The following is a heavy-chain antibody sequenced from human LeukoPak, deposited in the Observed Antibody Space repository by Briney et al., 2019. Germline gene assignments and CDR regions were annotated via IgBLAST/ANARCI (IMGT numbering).Heavy chain of an antibody. V-gene: IGHV3-21*01. J-gene: IGHJ5*02. CDR1: GFTFSSYS. D-gene: IGHD3-10*01. CDR2: ISSSSSYI. Sequence: GGSLRLSCAASGFTFSSYSMNWVRQAPGKGLEWVSSISSSSSYIYYADSVKGRFTISRDNAKNSLYLQMNSLRAEDTAVYYCAGCTMVRGKWINWFDPWGQGTLVTVSS. CDR3: AGCTMVRGKWINWFDP.